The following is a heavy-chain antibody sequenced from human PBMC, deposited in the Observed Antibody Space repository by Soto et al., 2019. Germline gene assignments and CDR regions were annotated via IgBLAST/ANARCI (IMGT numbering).Heavy chain of an antibody. CDR2: INSDGSST. D-gene: IGHD2-2*02. CDR1: GFTFSSYW. J-gene: IGHJ6*03. Sequence: GGSLRLSCAASGFTFSSYWMHWVRQAPGKGLVWVSRINSDGSSTSYADSVKGRFTISRDNAKNTLYLQMNSLRAEDTAVYYCARVTGYRSSTSCYSSHMDVWGKGTTVTVSS. CDR3: ARVTGYRSSTSCYSSHMDV. V-gene: IGHV3-74*01.